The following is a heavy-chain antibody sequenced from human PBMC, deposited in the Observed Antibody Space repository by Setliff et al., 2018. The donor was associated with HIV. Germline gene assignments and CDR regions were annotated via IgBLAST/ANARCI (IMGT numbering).Heavy chain of an antibody. Sequence: SETLSLTCTVSGDSINSHFWTWIRQSPRKGLEWIGYISSTGAAWYNPSLKSRVTMSIDASKIHFSLTLSSVSGADTALYYCARGGKRAFDIWGQGAMVTVSS. CDR1: GDSINSHF. V-gene: IGHV4-59*11. CDR3: ARGGKRAFDI. J-gene: IGHJ3*02. CDR2: ISSTGAA.